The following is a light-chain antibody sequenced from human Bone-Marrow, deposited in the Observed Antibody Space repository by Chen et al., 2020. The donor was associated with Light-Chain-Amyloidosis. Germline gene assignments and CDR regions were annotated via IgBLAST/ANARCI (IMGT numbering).Light chain of an antibody. J-gene: IGLJ3*02. CDR3: QVWDRSSDRPV. V-gene: IGLV3-21*02. CDR2: DDS. CDR1: NIGSTS. Sequence: SYLLTQPSSVSVAPGQTATLPCGGNNIGSTSVHWYQQTPGQAPLLVVYDDSDRPSGIPERLSGSNSGNTATLTISRVEAGDEADDYCQVWDRSSDRPVFGGGTKLTVL.